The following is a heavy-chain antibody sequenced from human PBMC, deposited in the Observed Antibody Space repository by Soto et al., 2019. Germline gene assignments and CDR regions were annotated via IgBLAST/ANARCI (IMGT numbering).Heavy chain of an antibody. Sequence: QLQLQESGPGLVKPSETLSLTCSVSGDSINSDKYYWGWIRQPPGKGLEWIGSIYYRWNTYYNPSLQNRVTISLDKSKSQFSLKLNSVTAADSAVYFCARLEGLATISYYFDFWGQGAQVTVSS. V-gene: IGHV4-39*01. D-gene: IGHD3-9*01. CDR2: IYYRWNT. CDR1: GDSINSDKYY. J-gene: IGHJ4*02. CDR3: ARLEGLATISYYFDF.